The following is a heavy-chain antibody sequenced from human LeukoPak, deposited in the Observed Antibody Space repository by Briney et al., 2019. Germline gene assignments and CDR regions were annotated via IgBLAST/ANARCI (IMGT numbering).Heavy chain of an antibody. CDR1: GFTFSTYW. V-gene: IGHV3-74*01. D-gene: IGHD5-12*01. CDR2: INTDGSTT. CDR3: AKESGYDVDLDY. Sequence: PGGSLRLSCVGSGFTFSTYWMHWVRQAPGRGLVWVSGINTDGSTTSYADSVKGRFTISRDNAKNTLYLQMSSLRAEDTAVYYCAKESGYDVDLDYWGLGTLVTVSS. J-gene: IGHJ4*02.